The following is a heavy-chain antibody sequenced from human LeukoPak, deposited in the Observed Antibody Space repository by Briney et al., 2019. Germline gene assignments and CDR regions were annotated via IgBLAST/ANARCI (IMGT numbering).Heavy chain of an antibody. CDR3: TSDTANGVAGNDY. V-gene: IGHV3-73*01. J-gene: IGHJ4*02. Sequence: GGSLRLSCASSGFTFIGSAMHWVRQASGKGLEWVGRIRSKANSYATAYAASVKGRFTISRDDSKNTAYLKMNSLKTEDTAVYYCTSDTANGVAGNDYWGQGNLVTVSS. CDR2: IRSKANSYAT. D-gene: IGHD5-18*01. CDR1: GFTFIGSA.